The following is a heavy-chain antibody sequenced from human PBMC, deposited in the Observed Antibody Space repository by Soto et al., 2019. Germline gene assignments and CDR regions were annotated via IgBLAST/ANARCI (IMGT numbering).Heavy chain of an antibody. D-gene: IGHD3-3*01. Sequence: GESLKISCKGSGYSFTSYWISWVRQMPGKGLEWMGRIDPSDSYTNYSPSFQGHVTISADKSISTAYLQWSSLKASDTAMYYCERGVEEVHAYCGMDVWCQGNAATVS. J-gene: IGHJ6*02. CDR3: ERGVEEVHAYCGMDV. CDR2: IDPSDSYT. CDR1: GYSFTSYW. V-gene: IGHV5-10-1*01.